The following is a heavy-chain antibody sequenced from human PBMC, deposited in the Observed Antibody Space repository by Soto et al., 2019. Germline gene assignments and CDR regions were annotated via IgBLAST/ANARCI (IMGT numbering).Heavy chain of an antibody. V-gene: IGHV1-69*12. J-gene: IGHJ3*02. CDR3: VGRKRWLQYDAFDI. CDR1: GGTFSSYA. D-gene: IGHD5-12*01. CDR2: IIPIFGTA. Sequence: QVQLVQSGAEVKKPGSSVKVSCKASGGTFSSYAISWVRQAPGQGLEWMGGIIPIFGTANYAQKFQGRVTITADESTSTGYMELSSLSYEDTAVYYCVGRKRWLQYDAFDIWVQGTMVTVSS.